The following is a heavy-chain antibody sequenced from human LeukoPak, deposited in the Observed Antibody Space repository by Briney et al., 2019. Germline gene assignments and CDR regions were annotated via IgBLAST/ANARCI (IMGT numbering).Heavy chain of an antibody. CDR2: INPNSGGT. CDR3: ARPLTAVAGTYDY. J-gene: IGHJ4*02. D-gene: IGHD6-19*01. CDR1: GYTFTGYY. V-gene: IGHV1-2*02. Sequence: GASVKVSCKASGYTFTGYYMHWVRQAPGQGLEWMGWINPNSGGTNYAQKFQGRVTMTEDTSTDTAYMELSSLRSEDTAVYYCARPLTAVAGTYDYWGQGTLVTVSS.